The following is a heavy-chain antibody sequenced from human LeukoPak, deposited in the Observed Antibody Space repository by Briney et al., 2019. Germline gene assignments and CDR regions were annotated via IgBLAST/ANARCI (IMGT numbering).Heavy chain of an antibody. D-gene: IGHD6-19*01. CDR2: ISGSGGST. Sequence: QPGGSLRLSCAASGFTFSTYAMSWVRQAPGKGLEWVSAISGSGGSTYYADSVKGRFTISRENSKNTLYLQMNSLRAEDTALYYCAKEEAGGSGWYDYWGQGTLVTVSS. CDR3: AKEEAGGSGWYDY. CDR1: GFTFSTYA. J-gene: IGHJ4*02. V-gene: IGHV3-23*01.